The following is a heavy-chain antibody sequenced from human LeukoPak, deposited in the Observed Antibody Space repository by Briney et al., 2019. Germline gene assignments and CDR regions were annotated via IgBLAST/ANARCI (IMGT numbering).Heavy chain of an antibody. Sequence: GGSLRLSCAASAFTFSSYEMNWVRQAPGKGLEWVSYISSSGSTIYYADSVKGRFTISRDNAKNSLYLQMNSLRAEDTAVYYCARDGSTVTTYHDAFDIWGQGTMVTVSS. CDR3: ARDGSTVTTYHDAFDI. CDR2: ISSSGSTI. CDR1: AFTFSSYE. D-gene: IGHD4-17*01. J-gene: IGHJ3*02. V-gene: IGHV3-48*03.